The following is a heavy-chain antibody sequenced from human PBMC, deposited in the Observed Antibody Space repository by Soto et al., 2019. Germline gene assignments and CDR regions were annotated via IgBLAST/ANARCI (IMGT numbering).Heavy chain of an antibody. V-gene: IGHV3-30-3*01. CDR3: ARGNSSSSAAFDY. D-gene: IGHD6-13*01. Sequence: GGSLRLSCGASGFTFNSYAMHWVRQAPGKGLEWVAIISYDASNKYYADSVKGRFTISRDNSKNTLYLQMNSLRGEDTAVYYCARGNSSSSAAFDYWGQGTLVTVSS. J-gene: IGHJ4*02. CDR2: ISYDASNK. CDR1: GFTFNSYA.